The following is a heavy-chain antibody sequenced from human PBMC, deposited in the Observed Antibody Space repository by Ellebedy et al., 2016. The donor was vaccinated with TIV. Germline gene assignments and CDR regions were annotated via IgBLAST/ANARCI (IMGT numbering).Heavy chain of an antibody. CDR2: IYQDGSEQ. CDR3: ARRGSYGDYAVQVNNWFDR. V-gene: IGHV3-7*01. Sequence: PGGSLRLSCEASGFSFRSYWMSWVRQAPGKGLEWLANIYQDGSEQFYVDSVKGRFTISRDNAKNSLYLHMNSLRAEDTAVYYCARRGSYGDYAVQVNNWFDRWGQGTLVTV. D-gene: IGHD4-17*01. CDR1: GFSFRSYW. J-gene: IGHJ5*02.